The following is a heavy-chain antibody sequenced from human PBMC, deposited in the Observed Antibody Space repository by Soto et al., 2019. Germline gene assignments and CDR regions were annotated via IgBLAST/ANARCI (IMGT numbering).Heavy chain of an antibody. V-gene: IGHV1-69*01. Sequence: VQLVQSGAEVKKPGSSVKVSCKASGGTFSNYPFIWVRQAPGQGLDWMGGIIPIFGTTDYGQRFQGRVTITAYESTNTASMELSSLRSDDTAVYYCARGLYCGGGCYSHFDYWGQGTLVTVSS. J-gene: IGHJ4*02. CDR2: IIPIFGTT. CDR1: GGTFSNYP. CDR3: ARGLYCGGGCYSHFDY. D-gene: IGHD2-21*02.